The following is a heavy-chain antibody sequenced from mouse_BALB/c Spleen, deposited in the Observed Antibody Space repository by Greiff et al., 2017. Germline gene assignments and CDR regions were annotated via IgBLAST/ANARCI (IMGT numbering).Heavy chain of an antibody. Sequence: EVKLMESGGGLVKPGGSLKLSCAASGFTFSSYAMSWVRQSPEKRLEWVAEISSGGSYTYYPDTVTGRFTISRDNAKNTLYLEMSSLRSEDTAMYYCAIITTATFAYWGQGTLVTVSA. J-gene: IGHJ3*01. CDR3: AIITTATFAY. CDR1: GFTFSSYA. CDR2: ISSGGSYT. D-gene: IGHD1-2*01. V-gene: IGHV5-9-4*01.